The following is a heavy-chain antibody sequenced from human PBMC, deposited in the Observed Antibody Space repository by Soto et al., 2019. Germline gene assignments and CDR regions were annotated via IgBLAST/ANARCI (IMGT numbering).Heavy chain of an antibody. CDR1: GGSISSGGYC. CDR2: IYYSGST. V-gene: IGHV4-31*03. Sequence: PSETLSLTCTVSGGSISSGGYCWSWIRQHPGKGLEWIGYIYYSGSTYYSPSLKSRVTISVDTSKNQFSLKLSSVTAADTAVYYCARVGTYYYDSSGYYPFDYWGQGTLVTVSS. D-gene: IGHD3-22*01. J-gene: IGHJ4*02. CDR3: ARVGTYYYDSSGYYPFDY.